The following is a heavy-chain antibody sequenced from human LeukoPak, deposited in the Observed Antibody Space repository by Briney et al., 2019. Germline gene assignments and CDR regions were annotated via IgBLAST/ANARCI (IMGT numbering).Heavy chain of an antibody. CDR3: NTDLDY. J-gene: IGHJ4*02. CDR1: GFIFSDVW. CDR2: IKTKDEGGAI. Sequence: GGSLRLSCAGSGFIFSDVWMSWVRQAPGKGLEWVARIKTKDEGGAIDYAASVQGRFTISRDDSEKMLYLQMDSLKIEDTAVYYCNTDLDYWGRGTLDTVSS. V-gene: IGHV3-15*01.